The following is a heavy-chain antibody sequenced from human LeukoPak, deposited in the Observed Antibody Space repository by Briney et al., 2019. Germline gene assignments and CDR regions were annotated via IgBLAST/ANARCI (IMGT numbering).Heavy chain of an antibody. J-gene: IGHJ6*02. CDR1: GYSFTSYW. CDR2: IYPGDSDT. V-gene: IGHV5-51*01. Sequence: GESLKISCKGSGYSFTSYWIGWVRQMPGKGLEWMGIIYPGDSDTRYSPSFQGQVTISADKSISTAYLQWSSLKASDTAMYYCARTHEVGATQYGMDVWGQGTTVTVSS. CDR3: ARTHEVGATQYGMDV. D-gene: IGHD1-26*01.